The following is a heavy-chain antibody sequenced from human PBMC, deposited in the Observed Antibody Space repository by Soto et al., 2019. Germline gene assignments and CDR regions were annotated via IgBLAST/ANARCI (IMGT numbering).Heavy chain of an antibody. J-gene: IGHJ4*02. Sequence: QVQLQESGPGLVKPSQTLSLTCTVSGGSISSGGYYWSWIRQHPGKGLEWIGYIYYSGSTYYNPSFKSRVTISVDTSKNQFSLKLSSVTAADTAVYYCARDRAGALYFDYWGQGTLVTVSS. D-gene: IGHD6-13*01. CDR1: GGSISSGGYY. CDR3: ARDRAGALYFDY. CDR2: IYYSGST. V-gene: IGHV4-31*03.